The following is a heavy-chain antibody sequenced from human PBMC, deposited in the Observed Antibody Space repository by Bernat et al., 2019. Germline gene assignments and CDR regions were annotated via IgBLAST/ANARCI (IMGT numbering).Heavy chain of an antibody. J-gene: IGHJ4*02. Sequence: QVQLVQSGAEVKKPGSSVKVSCKASGGTFSSYAISWVRQAPGQGLEWMGGSIPIFGTANYAQKFQGRSTITADKSTSTAYMELSSLRSEDTAVYYCAIGGGNCTGGVCSPLDYWGQGTLVTVSS. CDR1: GGTFSSYA. V-gene: IGHV1-69*06. D-gene: IGHD2-8*02. CDR2: SIPIFGTA. CDR3: AIGGGNCTGGVCSPLDY.